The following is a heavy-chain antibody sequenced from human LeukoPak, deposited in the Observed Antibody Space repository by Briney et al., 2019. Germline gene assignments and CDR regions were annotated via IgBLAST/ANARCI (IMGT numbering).Heavy chain of an antibody. J-gene: IGHJ3*02. CDR3: AGGRYRSGSPLLDAFDI. V-gene: IGHV4-59*01. CDR2: IYYSGST. CDR1: GGSISSYY. Sequence: PSETLSLTCTVSGGSISSYYWSWIRQPPGKGLEWIGYIYYSGSTNYNPSLKSRVTISVDTSKNQFSLKLSSVTAADTAVYYCAGGRYRSGSPLLDAFDIWGQGTMVTVSS. D-gene: IGHD1-26*01.